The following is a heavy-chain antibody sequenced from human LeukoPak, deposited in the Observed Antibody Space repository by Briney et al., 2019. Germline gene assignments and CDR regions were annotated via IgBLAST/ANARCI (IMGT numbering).Heavy chain of an antibody. J-gene: IGHJ4*02. CDR3: ARSSRKTRTYYFDY. CDR1: GGSISSGGYY. V-gene: IGHV4-31*03. D-gene: IGHD1-14*01. CDR2: IYYSGST. Sequence: SETLSLTCTVSGGSISSGGYYWSWIRQHPGKGLEWIEYIYYSGSTYYNPSLKSRVTISVDTSKNQFSLKLSSVTAADTAVYYCARSSRKTRTYYFDYWGQGTLVTVSS.